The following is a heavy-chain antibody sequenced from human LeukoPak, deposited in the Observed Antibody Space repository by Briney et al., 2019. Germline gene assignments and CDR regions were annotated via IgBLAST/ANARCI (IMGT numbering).Heavy chain of an antibody. CDR2: ISSSSSYI. CDR3: ARDTLLRYSVRPMDV. J-gene: IGHJ6*03. D-gene: IGHD3-9*01. CDR1: GFTFSSYE. Sequence: GGSLRLSCAASGFTFSSYEMNWVRQAPGKGLEWVSSISSSSSYIYYADSVKGRFTISRDNAKNSLYLQMNSLRAEDTAVYYCARDTLLRYSVRPMDVWGKGTTVTISS. V-gene: IGHV3-21*01.